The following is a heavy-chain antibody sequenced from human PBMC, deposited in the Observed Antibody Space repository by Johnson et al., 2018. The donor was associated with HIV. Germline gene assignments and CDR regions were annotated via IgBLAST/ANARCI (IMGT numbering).Heavy chain of an antibody. Sequence: VQLVESGGGVVQPGRSLRLSCAASGFTFSTYAVHWVRQAPGKGLEWVSGINWNGGSTGYADSVKGRFTISRDNAKNSLYLQMNSLRGEDTAVYYCARGVGELRSVDIWGQGTVVTVSS. J-gene: IGHJ3*02. D-gene: IGHD1-26*01. CDR3: ARGVGELRSVDI. V-gene: IGHV3-20*04. CDR2: INWNGGST. CDR1: GFTFSTYA.